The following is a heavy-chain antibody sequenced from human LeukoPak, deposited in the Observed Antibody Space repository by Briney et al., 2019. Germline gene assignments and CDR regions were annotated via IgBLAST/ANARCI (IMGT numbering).Heavy chain of an antibody. D-gene: IGHD6-13*01. CDR2: IYSGGST. J-gene: IGHJ4*02. CDR3: AKDLGSSSWQFDY. CDR1: GFTVSSNY. Sequence: GGSLRLSCAASGFTVSSNYMSWVRQAPGKGLEWVSVIYSGGSTYYADSVKGRFTVSRDNSKNTLYLQMNSLRAEDTAMYYCAKDLGSSSWQFDYWGQGTLVTVSS. V-gene: IGHV3-66*02.